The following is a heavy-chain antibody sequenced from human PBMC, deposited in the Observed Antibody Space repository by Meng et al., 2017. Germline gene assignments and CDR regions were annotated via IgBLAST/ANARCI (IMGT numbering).Heavy chain of an antibody. CDR2: IIPSFGTA. Sequence: QGQLVQHGAAVKKSGSSVNVSCKASGGTFSSYAICWVRQAPGQGLEWMGGIIPSFGTANYAQKFQGRVTITADESTSTAYMELSSLRSEDTAVYYCARDDYSNYLPFDYWGQGTLVTVSS. CDR3: ARDDYSNYLPFDY. CDR1: GGTFSSYA. J-gene: IGHJ4*02. V-gene: IGHV1-69*12. D-gene: IGHD4-11*01.